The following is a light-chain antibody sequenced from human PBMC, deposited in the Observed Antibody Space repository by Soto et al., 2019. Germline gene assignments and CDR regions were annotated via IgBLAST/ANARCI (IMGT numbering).Light chain of an antibody. CDR2: GAS. J-gene: IGKJ1*01. CDR1: QGVASNY. CDR3: HQYGSSPWT. Sequence: EVVLTQSPGTLSLSPVARAPLSCRASQGVASNYLAWSQQKRGQAPRLLFYGASSRATGVPDRFSGSGSGTDFTLTISRLEPEDFGVYYCHQYGSSPWTSGQGTKVDIK. V-gene: IGKV3-20*01.